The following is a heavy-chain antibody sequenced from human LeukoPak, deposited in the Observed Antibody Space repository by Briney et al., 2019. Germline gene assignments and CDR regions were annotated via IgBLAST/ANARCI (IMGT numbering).Heavy chain of an antibody. Sequence: PGGSLRLSCAASGFTFSSYGIHWVRQAPGKGLEWVAFIRYDGSNKYYADSVKGRFTISRDSAKNTLYLQMNSLRAEDTAVYYCVRGGVDYWGQGTLVTVSS. CDR1: GFTFSSYG. V-gene: IGHV3-30*02. J-gene: IGHJ4*02. CDR2: IRYDGSNK. CDR3: VRGGVDY. D-gene: IGHD3-16*01.